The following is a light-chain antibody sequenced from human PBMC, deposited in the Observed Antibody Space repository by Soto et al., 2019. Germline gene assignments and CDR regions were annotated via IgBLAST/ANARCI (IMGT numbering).Light chain of an antibody. Sequence: EIVLTQSPGTLSLSPGERATLSCRASQSVSSSYLAWYQQKPGQAPRLLIYGASSRATGIPDRFWGSGSGTDFTLTISRLEPEDFAVDYCQQYGSSPWTFGQGTKVEIK. CDR3: QQYGSSPWT. V-gene: IGKV3-20*01. J-gene: IGKJ1*01. CDR2: GAS. CDR1: QSVSSSY.